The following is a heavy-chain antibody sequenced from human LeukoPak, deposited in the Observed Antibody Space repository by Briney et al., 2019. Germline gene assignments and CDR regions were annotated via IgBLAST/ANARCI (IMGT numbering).Heavy chain of an antibody. V-gene: IGHV4-34*01. CDR3: ARRGNIVVVPALNWFDP. CDR1: GGSFSGYY. D-gene: IGHD2-2*01. CDR2: INHSGST. Sequence: SETLSLTCAVYGGSFSGYYWSWLRQPPGKGLEWIGEINHSGSTNYNPSLKSRVTISVDTSKNQFSLKLSSVTAADTAVYYCARRGNIVVVPALNWFDPWGQGTLVTVSS. J-gene: IGHJ5*02.